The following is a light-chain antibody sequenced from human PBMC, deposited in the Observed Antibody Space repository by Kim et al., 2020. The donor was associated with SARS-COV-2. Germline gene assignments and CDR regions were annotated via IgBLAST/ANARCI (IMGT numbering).Light chain of an antibody. J-gene: IGLJ3*02. CDR1: KLGDKY. CDR3: QAWDSSTAWV. V-gene: IGLV3-1*01. Sequence: SYELTQPPSVSVSPGQTASITCSGYKLGDKYACWYQQKPGQSPVLVIYQDSKRPSGIPERFSGSNSGNTATLTISGTQAMDEADYYCQAWDSSTAWVFGG. CDR2: QDS.